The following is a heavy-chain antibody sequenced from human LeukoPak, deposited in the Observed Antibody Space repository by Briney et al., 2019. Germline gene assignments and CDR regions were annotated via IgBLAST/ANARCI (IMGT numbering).Heavy chain of an antibody. J-gene: IGHJ4*02. V-gene: IGHV3-23*01. CDR2: ISGSGGST. Sequence: GGSLRLSCAASGFTFSSYAMSWVRQAPGKGLEWVSAISGSGGSTYYADSVKGRFTISRDNSKNTLYLQMNSLRAEDTAVYYCAKADSSGYYYVINYFDYWGQGTLVTVSS. CDR1: GFTFSSYA. D-gene: IGHD3-22*01. CDR3: AKADSSGYYYVINYFDY.